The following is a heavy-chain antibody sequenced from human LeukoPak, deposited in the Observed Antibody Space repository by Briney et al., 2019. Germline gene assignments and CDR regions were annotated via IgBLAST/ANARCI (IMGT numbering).Heavy chain of an antibody. CDR2: IKQDGSEK. D-gene: IGHD6-13*01. CDR3: AREGIAAEDDAFDI. J-gene: IGHJ3*02. CDR1: GFTFSRYW. V-gene: IGHV3-7*01. Sequence: PGGSLRLSCAASGFTFSRYWMTWVRQAPGKGLEWVANIKQDGSEKYYVDSVKGRFTISRDNAKNSLFLQMNSLRAEDTAVYYCAREGIAAEDDAFDIWGQGTMVTVSS.